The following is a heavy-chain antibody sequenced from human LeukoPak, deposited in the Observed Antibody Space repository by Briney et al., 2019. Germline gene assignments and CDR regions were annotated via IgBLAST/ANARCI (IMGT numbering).Heavy chain of an antibody. CDR1: GYTFTSYG. CDR2: ISAYNGNT. Sequence: ASVKVSCKASGYTFTSYGISWVRQAPGQGLEWMGWISAYNGNTNYAQKLQGRVTMTTDTSTSTAYMELRSLRSDDTAVYYCARIDTAMGYNWFGPWGQGTLVTVSS. D-gene: IGHD5-18*01. V-gene: IGHV1-18*01. J-gene: IGHJ5*02. CDR3: ARIDTAMGYNWFGP.